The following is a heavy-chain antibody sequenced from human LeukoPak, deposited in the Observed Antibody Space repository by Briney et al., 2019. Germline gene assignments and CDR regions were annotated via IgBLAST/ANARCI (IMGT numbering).Heavy chain of an antibody. CDR2: ISWNSGSI. CDR3: AEDIEPFDYGDYGGLDY. CDR1: GFTFDDYA. J-gene: IGHJ4*02. D-gene: IGHD4-17*01. V-gene: IGHV3-9*01. Sequence: GGSLRLSCAASGFTFDDYAMHWVRQAPGKGLEWVSGISWNSGSIGYADSVKGRFTISRDNAKNSLYLQMNSLRAEDTALYYCAEDIEPFDYGDYGGLDYWGQGTLVTVSS.